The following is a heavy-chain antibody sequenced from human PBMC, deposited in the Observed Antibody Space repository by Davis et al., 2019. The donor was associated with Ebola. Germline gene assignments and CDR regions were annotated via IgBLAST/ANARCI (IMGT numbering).Heavy chain of an antibody. CDR3: AKSVAGPPGD. V-gene: IGHV3-23*01. CDR2: FGTSGDT. D-gene: IGHD4-23*01. Sequence: GESLKISCAASGFTFSSYWMSWVRQAPGKGLEWVSTFGTSGDTFYADSVKGRFTISRDNSKNTLYLQMNSLRAEDTAVHYCAKSVAGPPGDWGQGTLVTVSS. CDR1: GFTFSSYW. J-gene: IGHJ4*02.